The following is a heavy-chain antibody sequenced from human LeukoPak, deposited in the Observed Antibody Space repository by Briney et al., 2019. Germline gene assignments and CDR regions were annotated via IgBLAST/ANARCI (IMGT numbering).Heavy chain of an antibody. CDR1: GGSISSSSYY. D-gene: IGHD3-22*01. J-gene: IGHJ5*02. V-gene: IGHV4-39*07. Sequence: SETLSLTCTVSGGSISSSSYYWGWIRQPPGKGLEWIGSIYYSGSTYYNPPLKSRVTISVDTSKNQFSLKLSSVTAADTAVYYCARDTGNYYDSSGYPNWFDPWGQGTLVTVSS. CDR3: ARDTGNYYDSSGYPNWFDP. CDR2: IYYSGST.